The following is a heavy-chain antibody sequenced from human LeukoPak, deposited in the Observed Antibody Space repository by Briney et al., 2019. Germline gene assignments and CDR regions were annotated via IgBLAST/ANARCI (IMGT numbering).Heavy chain of an antibody. D-gene: IGHD6-19*01. CDR1: GGTFSSYA. CDR3: ARSVAAFYWYFDL. CDR2: IIPIFGTA. J-gene: IGHJ2*01. V-gene: IGHV1-69*05. Sequence: SVKVSCKXSGGTFSSYAISWVRQAPRQGLEWMGGIIPIFGTANYAQKFQGRVTITTDESTSTAYMELSSLRSEDTAVYYCARSVAAFYWYFDLWGRGTLVTVSS.